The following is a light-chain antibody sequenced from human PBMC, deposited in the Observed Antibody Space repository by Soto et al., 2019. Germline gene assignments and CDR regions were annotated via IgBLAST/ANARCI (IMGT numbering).Light chain of an antibody. CDR2: DAS. CDR3: QKYNSYPLT. V-gene: IGKV1-5*01. J-gene: IGKJ4*01. Sequence: DIQMTQSPSTLSASVGDRVTITCRASQSISSWLAWYQQKPGKAPKLLIYDASSLEGGVPSRFSGSGSGTEFTLTISSLQPDDFATYYCQKYNSYPLTFGGGTKVEIK. CDR1: QSISSW.